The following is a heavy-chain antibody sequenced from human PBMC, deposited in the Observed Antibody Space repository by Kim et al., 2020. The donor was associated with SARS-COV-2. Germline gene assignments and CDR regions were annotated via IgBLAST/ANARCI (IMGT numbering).Heavy chain of an antibody. CDR1: GFTFSDFY. D-gene: IGHD3-16*01. CDR3: LREFYWGNGYAYYGDL. Sequence: GGSLRLSCVASGFTFSDFYMGWVGQAQGKGWGGGGNRRQEPGGKFYADSGRGRFTPSRDNTKNTLYLQMNDLGAEDMGVYFCLREFYWGNGYAYYGDLWGQGTLVTVSS. CDR2: RRQEPGGK. J-gene: IGHJ5*02. V-gene: IGHV3-7*01.